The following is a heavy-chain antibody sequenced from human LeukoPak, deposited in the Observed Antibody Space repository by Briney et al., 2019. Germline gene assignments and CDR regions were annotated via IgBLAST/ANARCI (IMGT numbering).Heavy chain of an antibody. CDR3: ATLLDSFWSGHSVPPEDY. V-gene: IGHV1-24*01. Sequence: ASVRVSCKLSKNRLTQLPMHWVRQAPGEGLEWVGGFRPENDVPIYAQKFQGRVAMTTDTSTDTAYMELRSLKSDDTAVYFCATLLDSFWSGHSVPPEDYWGQGTLVTVSS. CDR1: KNRLTQLP. D-gene: IGHD3/OR15-3a*01. J-gene: IGHJ4*02. CDR2: FRPENDVP.